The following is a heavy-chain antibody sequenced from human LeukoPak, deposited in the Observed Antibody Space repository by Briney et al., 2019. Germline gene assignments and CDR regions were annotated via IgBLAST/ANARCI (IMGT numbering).Heavy chain of an antibody. V-gene: IGHV1-24*01. CDR2: FDPEDGET. CDR1: GYTLTELS. D-gene: IGHD5-24*01. Sequence: ASVTVSCKVSGYTLTELSMHWVRQAPGKGLEWMGGFDPEDGETIYAQKFQGRVTMTEDTSTDTAYMELRSLRSDDTAVYYCARGWLQPYWYFDLWGRGNLVTVSS. CDR3: ARGWLQPYWYFDL. J-gene: IGHJ2*01.